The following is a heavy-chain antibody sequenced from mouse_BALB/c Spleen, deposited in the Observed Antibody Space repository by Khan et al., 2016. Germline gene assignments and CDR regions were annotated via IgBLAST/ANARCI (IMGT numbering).Heavy chain of an antibody. Sequence: VQLKESGAELVKPGASVKLSCTASGFNIKDTYMHWVKQRPEQGLEWIGRIDPANGNTKYDPKFQGKATITADTSSNTAYLQLSSLISEDTAVYYCARSPYDYDVGFAYWGQGTLVTVSA. J-gene: IGHJ3*01. D-gene: IGHD2-4*01. V-gene: IGHV14-3*02. CDR1: GFNIKDTY. CDR3: ARSPYDYDVGFAY. CDR2: IDPANGNT.